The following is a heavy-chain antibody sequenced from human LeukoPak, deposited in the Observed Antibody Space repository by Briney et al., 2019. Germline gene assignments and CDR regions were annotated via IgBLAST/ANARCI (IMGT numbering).Heavy chain of an antibody. D-gene: IGHD3-9*01. CDR1: GYTFTSYY. J-gene: IGHJ4*02. V-gene: IGHV1-46*01. Sequence: ASVKVSCKASGYTFTSYYMHWVRQAPGQGLEWMGIINPSGGSTSYAQKFQGRVTMTRDMSTSTVYMELSSLRSEDTAVYYCARHPAIGDFDWFGGGQGTLVTVSS. CDR3: ARHPAIGDFDWFG. CDR2: INPSGGST.